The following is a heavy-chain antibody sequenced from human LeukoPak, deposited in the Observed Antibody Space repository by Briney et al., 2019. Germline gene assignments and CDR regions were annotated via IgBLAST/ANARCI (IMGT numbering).Heavy chain of an antibody. CDR1: GFTFSSYG. J-gene: IGHJ4*02. V-gene: IGHV3-30*03. CDR3: ARKYDDGSGRGFHFDY. Sequence: PGRSLRLSCAASGFTFSSYGMHWVRQAPGKGLEWVAVISYDGSNKYYADSVKGRFTISRDNAKNSLYLQMNSLRAEDTALYYCARKYDDGSGRGFHFDYWGQGTLVTVSS. D-gene: IGHD3-10*01. CDR2: ISYDGSNK.